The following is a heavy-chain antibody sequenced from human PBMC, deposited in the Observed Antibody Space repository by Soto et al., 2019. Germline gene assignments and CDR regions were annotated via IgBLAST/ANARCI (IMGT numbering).Heavy chain of an antibody. D-gene: IGHD3-10*01. J-gene: IGHJ6*02. V-gene: IGHV4-31*03. CDR1: GGSISSGGYY. Sequence: SETLSLTCTVSGGSISSGGYYWSWIRQHPGKGLEWIGYIYYSGSTYYNPSLKSRVTISVDTSKNQFSLKLSSVTAADTAVYYCARDYFRGGMDLSGQGTTVTVSS. CDR2: IYYSGST. CDR3: ARDYFRGGMDL.